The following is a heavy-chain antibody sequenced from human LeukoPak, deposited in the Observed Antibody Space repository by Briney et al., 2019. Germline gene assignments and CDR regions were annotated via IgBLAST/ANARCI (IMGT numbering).Heavy chain of an antibody. J-gene: IGHJ4*02. V-gene: IGHV3-48*01. CDR2: ISSSSSTI. CDR1: GFTFSSYS. CDR3: ARDINGAHYSSSRLDDY. Sequence: QAGGSLRLSCAASGFTFSSYSMNWVRQAPGKGLEWVSYISSSSSTIYYADSVKGRFTISRDNAKNSLYLQMNSLRAEDTAVYYCARDINGAHYSSSRLDDYWGQGTLVTVSS. D-gene: IGHD6-6*01.